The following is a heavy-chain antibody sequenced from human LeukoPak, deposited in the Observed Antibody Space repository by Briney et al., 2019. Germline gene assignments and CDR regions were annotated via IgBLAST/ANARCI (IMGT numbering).Heavy chain of an antibody. D-gene: IGHD3-22*01. CDR2: ISGSGGST. J-gene: IGHJ3*02. CDR3: AKFDYYDSSGYYNKVLDAFDI. Sequence: GGSLRLSCGASGFTFRSYAMSWVRQAPGKGLEWVSAISGSGGSTYYADSVKGRFTISRDNSKNTLYLQMNSLGAEDTAVYYCAKFDYYDSSGYYNKVLDAFDIWGQGTMVTVSS. CDR1: GFTFRSYA. V-gene: IGHV3-23*01.